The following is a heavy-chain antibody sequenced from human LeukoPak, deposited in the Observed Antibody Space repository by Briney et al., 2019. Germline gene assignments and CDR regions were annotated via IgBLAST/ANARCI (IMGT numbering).Heavy chain of an antibody. D-gene: IGHD3-10*01. CDR3: ARAHRSGSYAFDI. CDR1: GGPIRSSSYY. CDR2: IYYSGST. J-gene: IGHJ3*02. Sequence: PSETLSLTCTVSGGPIRSSSYYWSWIRQPAGKGLEWIGYIYYSGSTDYNPSLKSRVTISVDTSKNQFSLKLSSVTAADTAVYYCARAHRSGSYAFDIWGPGTKVIVSS. V-gene: IGHV4-61*01.